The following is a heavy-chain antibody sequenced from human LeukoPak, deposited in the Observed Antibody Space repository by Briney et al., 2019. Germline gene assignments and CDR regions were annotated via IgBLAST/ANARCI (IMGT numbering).Heavy chain of an antibody. CDR2: IYYSGST. CDR3: ARGGTPRGWFDP. J-gene: IGHJ5*02. Sequence: PSETLSLTRTVSGGSISSYYWSWIRQPPGKGLEWIGYIYYSGSTNYNPSLKSRVTISVDTSKNQFSLKLSSVTAADTAVYYCARGGTPRGWFDPWGQGTLVTVSS. CDR1: GGSISSYY. D-gene: IGHD1-26*01. V-gene: IGHV4-59*01.